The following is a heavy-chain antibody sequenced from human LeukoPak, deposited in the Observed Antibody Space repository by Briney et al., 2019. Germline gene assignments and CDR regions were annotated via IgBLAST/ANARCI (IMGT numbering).Heavy chain of an antibody. Sequence: GGSLRLSCAASGFTFSSYGMHWVRQAPGKGLEWVAVISYDGSNKYYADSVKGRFTISRDNSKNTLYLQMNSLRAEDTAVYYCAKDARYGYSDYWGQGTLVTVSS. V-gene: IGHV3-30*18. J-gene: IGHJ4*02. CDR2: ISYDGSNK. CDR1: GFTFSSYG. D-gene: IGHD3-10*01. CDR3: AKDARYGYSDY.